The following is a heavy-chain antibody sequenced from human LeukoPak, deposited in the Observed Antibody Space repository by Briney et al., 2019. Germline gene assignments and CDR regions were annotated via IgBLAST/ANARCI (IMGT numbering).Heavy chain of an antibody. CDR3: ARGMEGYSYGFDY. J-gene: IGHJ4*02. CDR2: IYSGGST. V-gene: IGHV3-53*01. Sequence: GGSLRLSCAASGFTVSSNYMSWVRQAPGKGLEWVSVIYSGGSTYYADSVKGRFTISRDNSKNTLYLQMNSLRAEDTAVYYCARGMEGYSYGFDYWGQGTLVTVSS. D-gene: IGHD5-18*01. CDR1: GFTVSSNY.